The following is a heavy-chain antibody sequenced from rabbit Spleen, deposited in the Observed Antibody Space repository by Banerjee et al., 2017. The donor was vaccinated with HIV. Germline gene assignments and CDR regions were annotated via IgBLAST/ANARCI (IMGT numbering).Heavy chain of an antibody. J-gene: IGHJ6*01. V-gene: IGHV1S45*01. D-gene: IGHD4-1*01. Sequence: QEQLEESGGGLVKPEGSLTLTCKASGFDLSSYYDMCWVRQAPGKGLEWIACIYTSSGSTWYASWAKGRFTVSKTSSTTVTLQMTSLTVADTATYFCARGDYNNGWGLWGPGTLVTVS. CDR2: IYTSSGST. CDR3: ARGDYNNGWGL. CDR1: GFDLSSYYD.